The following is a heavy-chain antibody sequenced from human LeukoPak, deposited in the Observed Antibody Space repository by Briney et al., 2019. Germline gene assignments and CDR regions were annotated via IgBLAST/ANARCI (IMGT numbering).Heavy chain of an antibody. Sequence: ASVKVSCKTSGYTFTSYGVSWVRQAPGQGLEWMGWISVYNGNTIYAEKLQGRVTVTTDTSTTTAYMELRSLRSDDTAVYYCARAQTTGFGESIDYWGQGTLVTVSS. CDR2: ISVYNGNT. D-gene: IGHD3-10*01. CDR3: ARAQTTGFGESIDY. CDR1: GYTFTSYG. V-gene: IGHV1-18*01. J-gene: IGHJ4*02.